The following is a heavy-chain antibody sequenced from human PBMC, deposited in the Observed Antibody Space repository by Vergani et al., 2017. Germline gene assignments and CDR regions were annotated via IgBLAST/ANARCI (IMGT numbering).Heavy chain of an antibody. CDR1: GGSLSGYY. V-gene: IGHV4-59*01. J-gene: IGHJ4*02. CDR2: VEDSGYF. CDR3: ARSIVSRNPPDYFDN. Sequence: QVQLQESGPGLVRPSETLSLTCTVSGGSLSGYYWNWIRQTPGEGLEWVGYVEDSGYFNYNPSLKTRVSMSSDTSNNQFSLMFSSVTVADTAVYYCARSIVSRNPPDYFDNWGQGTLVTVSS. D-gene: IGHD1-14*01.